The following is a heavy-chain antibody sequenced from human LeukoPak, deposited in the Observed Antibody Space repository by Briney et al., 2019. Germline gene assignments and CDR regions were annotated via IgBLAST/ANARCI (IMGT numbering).Heavy chain of an antibody. CDR1: GYTFTNYY. CDR2: INPSVGTT. D-gene: IGHD3-10*01. J-gene: IGHJ4*02. V-gene: IGHV1-46*01. Sequence: ASVKVSCKASGYTFTNYYIHWVRQAPGQGLEWMGTINPSVGTTRSAKGRASLTRDTSTSAVYMALSTLRSEDTAVYYCARSVFPYYSGSGSPYNVDVRQNSYFDFWGQGTLVTVSS. CDR3: ARSVFPYYSGSGSPYNVDVRQNSYFDF.